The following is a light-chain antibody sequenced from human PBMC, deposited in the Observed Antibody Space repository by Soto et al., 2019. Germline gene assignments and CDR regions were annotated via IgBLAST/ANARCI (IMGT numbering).Light chain of an antibody. CDR3: ISYTSDDVRYV. Sequence: QSVLTQPASVSGTPGQSITISCTGSNSDVGIYDFVSWYQHHPGRAPKLIVSEVSHRPSGVSNRFSGSESGNTASLTISGLQSEDEADYYCISYTSDDVRYVFGTGTKVTVL. V-gene: IGLV2-14*01. J-gene: IGLJ1*01. CDR1: NSDVGIYDF. CDR2: EVS.